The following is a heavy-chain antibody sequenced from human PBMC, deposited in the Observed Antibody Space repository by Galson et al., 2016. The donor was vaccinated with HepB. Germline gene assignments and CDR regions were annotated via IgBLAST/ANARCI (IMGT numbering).Heavy chain of an antibody. Sequence: CAISGDSVSSNSAAWNWIRQSPSRGLEWLGRTYYRFKWCNDFAVSMRSRITISVDTSKNQFSLQMNSVTTEDTAVYYCARGGGKWELTDHWGQGTLVTVSS. D-gene: IGHD3-10*01. CDR3: ARGGGKWELTDH. J-gene: IGHJ4*02. V-gene: IGHV6-1*01. CDR2: TYYRFKWCN. CDR1: GDSVSSNSAA.